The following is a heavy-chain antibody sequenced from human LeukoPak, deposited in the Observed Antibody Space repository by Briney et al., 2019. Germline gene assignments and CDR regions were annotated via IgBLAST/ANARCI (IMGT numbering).Heavy chain of an antibody. CDR1: GFTISGYG. CDR2: ISGRGST. V-gene: IGHV3-23*01. D-gene: IGHD6-19*01. Sequence: PGGSLRLSCAASGFTISGYGMSWIRQAPGKGLEWVSAISGRGSTYYADSVKGRFTISRDISKNALYLQMNSLRAEDTALYYCAKSLAGTPYYFDYWGQGTLVTVSS. J-gene: IGHJ4*02. CDR3: AKSLAGTPYYFDY.